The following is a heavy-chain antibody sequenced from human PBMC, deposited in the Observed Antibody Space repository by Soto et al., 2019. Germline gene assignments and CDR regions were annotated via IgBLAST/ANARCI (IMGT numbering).Heavy chain of an antibody. V-gene: IGHV1-69*08. D-gene: IGHD5-12*01. CDR2: IIPILGIA. CDR1: GGTFSSYT. CDR3: AREARYSGYDYFDY. Sequence: QVQLVQSGAEVKKPGSSVKVSCKASGGTFSSYTISWVRQAPGQGLEWMGRIIPILGIANYAQKFQGIVTITADKSTSTAYMELSSLRSEDTAVYYCAREARYSGYDYFDYWGQGTLVTVSS. J-gene: IGHJ4*02.